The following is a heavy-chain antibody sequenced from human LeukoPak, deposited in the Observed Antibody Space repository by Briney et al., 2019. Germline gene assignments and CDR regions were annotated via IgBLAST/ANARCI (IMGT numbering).Heavy chain of an antibody. Sequence: GGSLRLSCAASGFTVSSNYMSWVRQAPGKGLEWVSVIYSGGSTYYADSVKGRFTISRDNAKNSLYLQMNSLRAEDTAVYYCASTGYCSGGSCYYFDYWGQGTLVTVSS. CDR3: ASTGYCSGGSCYYFDY. J-gene: IGHJ4*02. CDR2: IYSGGST. D-gene: IGHD2-15*01. V-gene: IGHV3-53*01. CDR1: GFTVSSNY.